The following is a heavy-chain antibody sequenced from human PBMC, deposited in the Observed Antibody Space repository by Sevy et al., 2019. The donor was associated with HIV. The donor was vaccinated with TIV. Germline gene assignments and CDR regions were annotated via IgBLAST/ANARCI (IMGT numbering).Heavy chain of an antibody. J-gene: IGHJ4*02. CDR2: ISGSSSYI. Sequence: GGSLRLSCAASGFTFSSYSMNWVRQAPGKGLEWVSSISGSSSYIYYADSVKGRFTISRDNAKNSLYLQMNSLRAEDTAVYYCARDLPGIAARRDNYFDYWGQGTLVTVSS. D-gene: IGHD6-6*01. V-gene: IGHV3-21*01. CDR3: ARDLPGIAARRDNYFDY. CDR1: GFTFSSYS.